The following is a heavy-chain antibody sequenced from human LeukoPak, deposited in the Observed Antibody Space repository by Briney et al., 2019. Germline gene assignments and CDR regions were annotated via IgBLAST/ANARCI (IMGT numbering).Heavy chain of an antibody. CDR2: IIPILCIA. V-gene: IGHV1-69*02. J-gene: IGHJ5*02. CDR3: ARTITIFGVVIRRDNWFDP. Sequence: SAVKVSCKASGGTFSSYTIRWLRQAPAQGLDWMGRIIPILCIANYAQKFQDRVTITGEDSTGTAYMELNIWDSEDTAVDYLARTITIFGVVIRRDNWFDPWGQGTLVTVSS. D-gene: IGHD3-3*01. CDR1: GGTFSSYT.